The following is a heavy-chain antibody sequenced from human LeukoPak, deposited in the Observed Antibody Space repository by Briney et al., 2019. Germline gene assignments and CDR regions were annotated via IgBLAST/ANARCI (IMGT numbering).Heavy chain of an antibody. CDR2: MNPNSGNT. Sequence: ASVKVSCKASGYTFTSYDINWVRQATGQGLEWMGWMNPNSGNTGYAQKFQGRVTMTRNTSISTAYMELSSLRSEDTAVYYCARGQYYYDSSGYSNYYYYMDVWGKGTTVTVSS. CDR3: ARGQYYYDSSGYSNYYYYMDV. V-gene: IGHV1-8*01. D-gene: IGHD3-22*01. J-gene: IGHJ6*03. CDR1: GYTFTSYD.